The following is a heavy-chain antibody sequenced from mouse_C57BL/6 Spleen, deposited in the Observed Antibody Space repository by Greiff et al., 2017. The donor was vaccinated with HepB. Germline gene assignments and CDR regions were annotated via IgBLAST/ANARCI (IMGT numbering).Heavy chain of an antibody. J-gene: IGHJ2*01. CDR2: IYPGSGST. V-gene: IGHV1-55*01. CDR3: ARSHYYGSSYGY. D-gene: IGHD1-1*01. Sequence: QVQLQQPGAELVKPGASVKMSCKASGYTFTSYWITWVKQRPGQGLEWIGDIYPGSGSTNYNEKFKSKATLTVDTSSSTAYMQPSSLTSEDSAVYYCARSHYYGSSYGYWGQGTTLTVSS. CDR1: GYTFTSYW.